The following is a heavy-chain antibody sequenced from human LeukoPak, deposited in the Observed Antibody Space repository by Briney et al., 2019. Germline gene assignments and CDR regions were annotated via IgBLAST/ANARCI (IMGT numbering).Heavy chain of an antibody. CDR2: IIPIFGTA. D-gene: IGHD6-25*01. J-gene: IGHJ5*02. CDR3: TYCIAASYTSFDP. V-gene: IGHV1-69*06. CDR1: GGTFSSYA. Sequence: SVKVSCKASGGTFSSYAISWVRQAPGQGLEGMGGIIPIFGTANYAQKFQGRVTITANKSTSTAYMELSSLRTENTPVYSSTYCIAASYTSFDPWGQGTLVTVSS.